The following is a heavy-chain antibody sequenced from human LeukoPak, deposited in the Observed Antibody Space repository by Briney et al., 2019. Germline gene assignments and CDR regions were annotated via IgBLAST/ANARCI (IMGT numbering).Heavy chain of an antibody. CDR2: ISYNGRT. V-gene: IGHV4-59*01. D-gene: IGHD7-27*01. CDR1: GDSLSTFF. CDR3: ARDSWGRFDY. Sequence: FETLSPTRPFSGDSLSTFFWGWIRENPGGGLEWIGYISYNGRTDYGPSLKSRVTMSLDTSKNQFSLNLTSVTAADTAVYYCARDSWGRFDYWGQGTLVAVSS. J-gene: IGHJ4*02.